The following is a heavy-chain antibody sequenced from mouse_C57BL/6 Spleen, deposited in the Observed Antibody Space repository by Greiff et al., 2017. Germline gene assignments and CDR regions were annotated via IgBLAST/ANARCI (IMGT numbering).Heavy chain of an antibody. V-gene: IGHV1-19*01. J-gene: IGHJ4*01. Sequence: VQLQQSGPVLVKPGASVKMSCKASGYTFTDYYMNWVKQSHGKSLEWIGVINPYNGGTSYNQKFKGKATLTVDKSSSTAYMELNSLTSEDSAVYYCARSITTVLATHYYAMDYWGQGTSGTVSS. D-gene: IGHD1-1*01. CDR1: GYTFTDYY. CDR2: INPYNGGT. CDR3: ARSITTVLATHYYAMDY.